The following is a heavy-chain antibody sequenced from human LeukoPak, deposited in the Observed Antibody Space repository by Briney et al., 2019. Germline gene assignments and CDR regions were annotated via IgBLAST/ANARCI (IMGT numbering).Heavy chain of an antibody. D-gene: IGHD3-22*01. V-gene: IGHV4-39*01. CDR1: GGSISSSSYY. J-gene: IGHJ4*02. CDR3: ARLTYYYDSSGYYYDY. CDR2: IYYSGST. Sequence: PSETLSRTCTVSGGSISSSSYYGGWIRQPPGKGLEWIGSIYYSGSTYYNPSLKSRVTISVDTSKNQFSLKLSSVTAADTAVYYCARLTYYYDSSGYYYDYWGQGTLVTVSS.